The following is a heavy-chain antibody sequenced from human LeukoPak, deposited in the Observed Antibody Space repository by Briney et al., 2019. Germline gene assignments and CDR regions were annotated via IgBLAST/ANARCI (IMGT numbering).Heavy chain of an antibody. V-gene: IGHV3-53*01. Sequence: GGSLRLSCAASGFTVSSNYMSWVRQAPGKGLEWVSVIYSGGSTYYADSVKGRFTISRDNSKNTLYLQMNSLRAEDTAVYYCARDDYGGNSGFDYWGQGTLVTVSS. D-gene: IGHD4-23*01. CDR2: IYSGGST. J-gene: IGHJ4*02. CDR3: ARDDYGGNSGFDY. CDR1: GFTVSSNY.